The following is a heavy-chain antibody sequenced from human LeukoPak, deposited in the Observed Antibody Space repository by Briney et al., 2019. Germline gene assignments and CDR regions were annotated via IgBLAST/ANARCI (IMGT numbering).Heavy chain of an antibody. D-gene: IGHD6-13*01. Sequence: GGSLRLSCAASGFTFSSYEMNWVRQAPGKGLEWVSYISSSGSTIYYADSVKGRFTISRDNAKSSLYLQMNSLRAEDTAVYYCATSGSKFGYSSSWPPGDYWGQGTLVTVSS. J-gene: IGHJ4*02. CDR3: ATSGSKFGYSSSWPPGDY. CDR1: GFTFSSYE. CDR2: ISSSGSTI. V-gene: IGHV3-48*03.